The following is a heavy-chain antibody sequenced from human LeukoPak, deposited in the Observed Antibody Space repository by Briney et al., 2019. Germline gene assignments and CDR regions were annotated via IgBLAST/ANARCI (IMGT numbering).Heavy chain of an antibody. CDR3: ARELPFDY. CDR1: GFTFRPYW. V-gene: IGHV3-74*01. Sequence: GGSLRLSCAASGFTFRPYWMHWVRQAPGKGLVWVSRIKSDGTRTDYADSVKGRFTISRDNAKNTLYLQMNNLRAEDTAVYYCARELPFDYWGQGTLVTVSS. CDR2: IKSDGTRT. J-gene: IGHJ4*02.